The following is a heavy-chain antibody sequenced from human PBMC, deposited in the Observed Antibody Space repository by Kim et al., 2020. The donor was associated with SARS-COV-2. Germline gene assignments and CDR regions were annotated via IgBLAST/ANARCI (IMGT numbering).Heavy chain of an antibody. V-gene: IGHV4-38-2*02. J-gene: IGHJ6*02. D-gene: IGHD4-17*01. CDR3: ARVLMTTVTTDVPTQGKGGGYYYYGMDV. CDR2: IYHSGST. CDR1: GYSISSGYY. Sequence: SETLSLTCTVSGYSISSGYYWGWIRQPPGKGLEWIGSIYHSGSTYYNPSLKSRVTISVDTSKNQFSLKLSSVTAADTAVYYCARVLMTTVTTDVPTQGKGGGYYYYGMDVWGQGTTVTVSS.